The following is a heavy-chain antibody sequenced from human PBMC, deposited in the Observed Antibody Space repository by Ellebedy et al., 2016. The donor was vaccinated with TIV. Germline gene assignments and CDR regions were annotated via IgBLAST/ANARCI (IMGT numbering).Heavy chain of an antibody. CDR1: GGSISSYF. J-gene: IGHJ4*02. V-gene: IGHV4-59*08. Sequence: MPSETLSLTCSVSGGSISSYFWSWIRQPPGKGLEWIGHISYSVSTDYNPSLKSRVAISVDTSKNQLSLMLSSVTAADPAVYYCGRYYASGWNHFDCWGQGTLVTVSS. D-gene: IGHD6-19*01. CDR3: GRYYASGWNHFDC. CDR2: ISYSVST.